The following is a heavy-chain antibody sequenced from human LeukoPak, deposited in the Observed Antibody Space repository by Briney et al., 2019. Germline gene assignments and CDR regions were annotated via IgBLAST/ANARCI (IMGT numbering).Heavy chain of an antibody. CDR3: ARGAEIYYDNSGYYFLHYYMDV. D-gene: IGHD3-22*01. J-gene: IGHJ6*03. CDR1: GGSFSGYY. Sequence: SETLSLTCAVYGGSFSGYYWSWIRQPPGKGLEWIGEINHSGSTNYNPSLKSRVTISVDTSKNQFSLKLSSVTAADTAVYYCARGAEIYYDNSGYYFLHYYMDVWGKGTTVTISS. CDR2: INHSGST. V-gene: IGHV4-34*01.